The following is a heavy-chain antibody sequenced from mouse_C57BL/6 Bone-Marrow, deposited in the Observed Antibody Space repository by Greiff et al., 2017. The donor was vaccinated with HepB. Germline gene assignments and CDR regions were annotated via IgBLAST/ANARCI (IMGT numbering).Heavy chain of an antibody. V-gene: IGHV1-59*01. J-gene: IGHJ3*01. D-gene: IGHD2-12*01. CDR1: GYTFTSYW. CDR2: IDPSDSYT. Sequence: QVHVKQSGAELVRPGTSVKLSCKASGYTFTSYWMHWVKQRPGQGLEWIGVIDPSDSYTNYNQKFKGKATLTVDTSSSTAYMQLSSLTSEDSAVYYCARPYTWFAYWGQGTLVTVSA. CDR3: ARPYTWFAY.